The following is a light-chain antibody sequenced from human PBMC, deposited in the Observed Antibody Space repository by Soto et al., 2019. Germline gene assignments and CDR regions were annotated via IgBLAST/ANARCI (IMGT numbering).Light chain of an antibody. V-gene: IGKV1-5*03. CDR1: QSISSW. J-gene: IGKJ1*01. Sequence: DIQMTQSPSTLSASVGDRVTITCRASQSISSWLAWYQQKPGTAPKLLIYKASTLQTGVPSRFSGSGPGTEFTLTISSLQPDDFATYYCQQYNDNWTFGQGTKVEIK. CDR2: KAS. CDR3: QQYNDNWT.